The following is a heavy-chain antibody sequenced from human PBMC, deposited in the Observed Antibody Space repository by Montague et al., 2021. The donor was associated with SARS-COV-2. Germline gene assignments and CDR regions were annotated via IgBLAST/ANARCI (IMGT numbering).Heavy chain of an antibody. CDR1: GGSIRSGSYY. J-gene: IGHJ6*02. V-gene: IGHV4-61*02. CDR2: IYSRGST. D-gene: IGHD4-17*01. Sequence: TLSLTCTVSGGSIRSGSYYWSWIRQPAGKGLEWIGRIYSRGSTNYXXXLESRVTMSVDTSKNQFSLKVSSVTAADTAVYYCARDYGDYSYYYGLDVWGQGTTVAVSS. CDR3: ARDYGDYSYYYGLDV.